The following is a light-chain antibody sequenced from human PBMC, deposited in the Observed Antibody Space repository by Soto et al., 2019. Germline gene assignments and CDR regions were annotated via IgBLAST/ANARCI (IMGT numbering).Light chain of an antibody. CDR1: SSDVGSHNF. CDR2: EVT. CDR3: CSYAGTTTWV. J-gene: IGLJ2*01. V-gene: IGLV2-23*02. Sequence: QSALTQPASVSGSPGQSITISCTGTSSDVGSHNFVSWYQQRPGKAPKLMIFEVTKRPSGVSSRFSASKSGNTASLTISGVQAEDEAYYYCCSYAGTTTWVFGGGTKLTVL.